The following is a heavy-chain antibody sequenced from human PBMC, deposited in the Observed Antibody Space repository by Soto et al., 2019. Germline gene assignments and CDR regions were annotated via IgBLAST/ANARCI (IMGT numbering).Heavy chain of an antibody. J-gene: IGHJ4*02. V-gene: IGHV3-30*18. CDR3: AKVLTGDLDY. Sequence: GGSLRLSCAASGFTFSSYGMNWVRQAPGKGLEWVAVISYDENSKYYADSVKGRFTISRDNSKNTLYLQMNSLRAEDTAVYYCAKVLTGDLDYWGQGTLVTVSS. CDR2: ISYDENSK. CDR1: GFTFSSYG. D-gene: IGHD7-27*01.